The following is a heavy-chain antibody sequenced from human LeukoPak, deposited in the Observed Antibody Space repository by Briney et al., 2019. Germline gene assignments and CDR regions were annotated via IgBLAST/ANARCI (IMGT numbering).Heavy chain of an antibody. Sequence: ASVKVSCKASGYSFTTNGIIWVRQAPGQGLEWMGRINPYNGNTNYAQRLQGRVTMTTDTSTSTAYMELRSLGFGDTAVYYCARDGEVGYTADFDYWGQGTLVTVSS. CDR3: ARDGEVGYTADFDY. CDR2: INPYNGNT. D-gene: IGHD5-18*01. CDR1: GYSFTTNG. V-gene: IGHV1-18*04. J-gene: IGHJ4*02.